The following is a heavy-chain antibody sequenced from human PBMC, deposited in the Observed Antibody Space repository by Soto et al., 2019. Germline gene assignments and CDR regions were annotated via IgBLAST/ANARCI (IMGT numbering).Heavy chain of an antibody. CDR3: ARGDSRDFFNGVCSFFYTDGMRV. D-gene: IGHD2-8*01. J-gene: IGHJ6*01. CDR1: GYSFTDYH. V-gene: IGHV1-2*01. Sequence: QVQLVQSGAEAKNPGASVKVSCKASGYSFTDYHIHWVRQAPGQGLEGLGRINPKSGGTSTAQKFPGWVTITPDPSIRTVSMELTMVTYDDADIYYCARGDSRDFFNGVCSFFYTDGMRVLWEGRTVSVSS. CDR2: INPKSGGT.